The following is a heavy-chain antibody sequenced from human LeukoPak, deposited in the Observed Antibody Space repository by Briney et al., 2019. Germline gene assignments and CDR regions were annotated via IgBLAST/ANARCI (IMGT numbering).Heavy chain of an antibody. CDR3: ARDYYDRFGYGAFDY. Sequence: ASVRVSCKASGYTFTACYIHWVRQAPGQGLEWMGWINPNTGGTSNAQKSQGRVTTSRDTSISTAYMELSRLTSDDTAVYYCARDYYDRFGYGAFDYWGQGTLVTVSS. D-gene: IGHD3-22*01. V-gene: IGHV1-2*02. J-gene: IGHJ4*02. CDR2: INPNTGGT. CDR1: GYTFTACY.